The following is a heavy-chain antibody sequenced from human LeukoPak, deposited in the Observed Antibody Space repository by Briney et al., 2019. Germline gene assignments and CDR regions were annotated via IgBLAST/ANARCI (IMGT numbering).Heavy chain of an antibody. J-gene: IGHJ4*02. CDR3: ASTSRLDYDFWSGSGSLDY. V-gene: IGHV4-59*11. CDR2: IYYSGST. Sequence: SETLSLTCSVSGGSISSHYWSWIRQPPGKGLEWIGYIYYSGSTKYNPSLKSRVTISVDTSKNQFSLKLSSVTAADTAVYYCASTSRLDYDFWSGSGSLDYWGQGTLVTVSS. D-gene: IGHD3-3*01. CDR1: GGSISSHY.